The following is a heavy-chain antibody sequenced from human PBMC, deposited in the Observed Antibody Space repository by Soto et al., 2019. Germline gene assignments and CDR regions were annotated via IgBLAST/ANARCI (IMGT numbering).Heavy chain of an antibody. CDR2: IYYSGTT. CDR3: ARLSSGGGWYYFDY. D-gene: IGHD6-19*01. CDR1: GNSVTSYY. J-gene: IGHJ4*02. Sequence: QVQLQESGPGLVKPSETLSLTCTVSGNSVTSYYWSWIRQPPGKGLEWIGYIYYSGTTNYNSSLKSRVTXXVXPXXNQFSLKLSSVTAADTAIYYCARLSSGGGWYYFDYWGQGTLVTVSS. V-gene: IGHV4-59*08.